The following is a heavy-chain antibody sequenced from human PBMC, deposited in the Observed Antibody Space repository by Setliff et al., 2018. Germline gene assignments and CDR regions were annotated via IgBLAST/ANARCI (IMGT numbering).Heavy chain of an antibody. Sequence: SETLSLTCTVSGASINSHYWSWIRQPPGKGLEWIGLFFYSGDSRYNPSLKSRVTMSVDASRNQFSLKLSSVTAADTAIYYCARMSGFQYIDVWDKGTTVTVSS. J-gene: IGHJ6*03. CDR2: FFYSGDS. V-gene: IGHV4-59*11. CDR3: ARMSGFQYIDV. D-gene: IGHD3-3*01. CDR1: GASINSHY.